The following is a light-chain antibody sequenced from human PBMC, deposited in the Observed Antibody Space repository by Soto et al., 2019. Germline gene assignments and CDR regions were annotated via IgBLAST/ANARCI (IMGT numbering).Light chain of an antibody. CDR3: QQSYSTPRT. CDR1: QDIRND. CDR2: GTS. V-gene: IGKV1-6*01. Sequence: GDRVTITCRASQDIRNDLGWYQQKPGKAPKLLIYGTSNLQSGVPSRFSGRGSGTEFTLTISSLQPEDFAIYYCQQSYSTPRTFGQGTKVDIK. J-gene: IGKJ1*01.